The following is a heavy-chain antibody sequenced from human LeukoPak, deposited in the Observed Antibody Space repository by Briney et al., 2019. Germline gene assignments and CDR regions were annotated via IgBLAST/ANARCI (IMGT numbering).Heavy chain of an antibody. CDR1: GYTFTSYD. CDR3: AIDYGGDYYYYYMDV. CDR2: ISAYNGNT. Sequence: ASVKASCKASGYTFTSYDINWVRQATGQGLEWMGWISAYNGNTNYAQKLQGRVTMTTDTSTSTAYMELRSLRSDDTAVYYCAIDYGGDYYYYYMDVWGKGTTVTVSS. V-gene: IGHV1-18*01. J-gene: IGHJ6*03. D-gene: IGHD4-23*01.